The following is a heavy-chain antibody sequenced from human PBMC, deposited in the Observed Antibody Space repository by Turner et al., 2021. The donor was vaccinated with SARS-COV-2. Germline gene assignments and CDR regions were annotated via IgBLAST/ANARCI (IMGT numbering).Heavy chain of an antibody. CDR3: ARPRDYYYYMDV. V-gene: IGHV1-2*02. J-gene: IGHJ6*03. Sequence: VQLVLSGAEGKKPGASVKVSCKASGYTFTGYYMHWVRQAPVQGLEWMRWINPNSGGTNYAQKFQGMVTMTRDTSISTAYMELSSLRSDDTAVYYCARPRDYYYYMDVWGKGTTVTVSS. CDR2: INPNSGGT. CDR1: GYTFTGYY.